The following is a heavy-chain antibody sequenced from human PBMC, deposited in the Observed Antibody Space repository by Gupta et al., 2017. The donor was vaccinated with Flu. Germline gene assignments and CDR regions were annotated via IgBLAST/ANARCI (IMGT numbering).Heavy chain of an antibody. CDR3: ARMFGANWNYPLGY. CDR1: GFTFSSYW. D-gene: IGHD1-7*01. CDR2: IKQDGSEK. Sequence: EVQLVESGGGLVQPGGSLRLSCAASGFTFSSYWMSWVRQAPGKGLEWVANIKQDGSEKYYVDSVKGRFTISRDNAKNSLYLQMNSLRAEDTAVYYCARMFGANWNYPLGYWGQRTLVTVSS. J-gene: IGHJ4*02. V-gene: IGHV3-7*01.